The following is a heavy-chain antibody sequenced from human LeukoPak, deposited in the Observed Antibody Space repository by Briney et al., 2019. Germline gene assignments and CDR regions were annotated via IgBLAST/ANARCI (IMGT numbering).Heavy chain of an antibody. D-gene: IGHD3-10*01. V-gene: IGHV5-51*01. CDR1: GYSFTIYW. J-gene: IGHJ4*02. CDR3: ARATYYYGSGSYFPLDY. CDR2: IYPGDSDT. Sequence: GESVKISCKGSGYSFTIYWIGWVRQMPGKGLEWMGIIYPGDSDTRYSPSFQGQVTISADKSISTAYLQWSSLKASDTAMYYCARATYYYGSGSYFPLDYWGQGTLVTVSS.